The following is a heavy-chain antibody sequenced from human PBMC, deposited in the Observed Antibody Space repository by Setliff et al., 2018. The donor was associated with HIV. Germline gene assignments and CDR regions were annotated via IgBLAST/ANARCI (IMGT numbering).Heavy chain of an antibody. V-gene: IGHV1-18*01. CDR2: ISAYNGNT. Sequence: GASVKVSCKASGYTFTSYGISWVRQAPGQGLEWMGWISAYNGNTNYAQKLQGRVTMTTDTSTSTAYMELRSLRSDDTAVYYCAMYYDILTGYSNWFDPWGQGTLVTVSS. CDR3: AMYYDILTGYSNWFDP. CDR1: GYTFTSYG. D-gene: IGHD3-9*01. J-gene: IGHJ5*02.